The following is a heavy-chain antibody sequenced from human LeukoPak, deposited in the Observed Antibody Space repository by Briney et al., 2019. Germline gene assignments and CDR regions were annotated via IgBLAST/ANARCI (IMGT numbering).Heavy chain of an antibody. D-gene: IGHD2-2*02. Sequence: GGSLRLSCAASGFTFSSYGMHWVRQAPGKGLEWVAVIWYDGGNKYYADSVKGRFTISRDNSKNTLYLQMNSLRAEDTAVYYCARDGVPAAIPMSYYYYGMDVWGQGTTVTVSS. V-gene: IGHV3-33*01. CDR3: ARDGVPAAIPMSYYYYGMDV. CDR1: GFTFSSYG. J-gene: IGHJ6*02. CDR2: IWYDGGNK.